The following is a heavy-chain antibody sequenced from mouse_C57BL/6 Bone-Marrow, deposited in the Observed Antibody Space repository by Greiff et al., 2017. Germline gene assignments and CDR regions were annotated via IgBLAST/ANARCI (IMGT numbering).Heavy chain of an antibody. D-gene: IGHD1-1*01. Sequence: QVTLKESGPGILQSSQTLSLTCSSSGFSLSTSGMGVSWLRHPSGKGLEWLAQTYWDDDKRYNPFLKSRPTISKDTSRNQFVLKITSVDTADTATCYCARRDYYGSSYCYCDYWGQGTTLTVSA. CDR1: GFSLSTSGMG. J-gene: IGHJ2*01. CDR3: ARRDYYGSSYCYCDY. V-gene: IGHV8-12*01. CDR2: TYWDDDK.